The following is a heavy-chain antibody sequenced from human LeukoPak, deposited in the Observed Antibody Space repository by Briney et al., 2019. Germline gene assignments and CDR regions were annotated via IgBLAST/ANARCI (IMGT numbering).Heavy chain of an antibody. V-gene: IGHV1-18*01. Sequence: ASVKVSCKTSGYSFILYGISWVRQAPGQGPEWMGWISTSTGDTKYTQKFQGRVTLTTDTSTGTAYMELSSLRSDDTAVYYRARDDNYGIFVNVDYWGQGTLVTVSS. CDR1: GYSFILYG. J-gene: IGHJ4*02. CDR3: ARDDNYGIFVNVDY. D-gene: IGHD4-11*01. CDR2: ISTSTGDT.